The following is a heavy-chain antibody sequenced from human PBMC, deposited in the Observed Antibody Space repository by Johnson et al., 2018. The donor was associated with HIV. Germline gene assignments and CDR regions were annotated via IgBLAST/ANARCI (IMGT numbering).Heavy chain of an antibody. CDR2: ISGSGGST. CDR3: AREPRLLTDAFDI. D-gene: IGHD5-18*01. J-gene: IGHJ3*02. Sequence: EVQLVESGGGLVQPGGSLRLSCAASGFTVSSNYMSWVRQAPGKGLEWVSAISGSGGSTYYADSVKGRFTISRDNAKNTLYLQMNSLRVEDTAVYYCAREPRLLTDAFDIWGQGTMVTVSS. CDR1: GFTVSSNY. V-gene: IGHV3-23*04.